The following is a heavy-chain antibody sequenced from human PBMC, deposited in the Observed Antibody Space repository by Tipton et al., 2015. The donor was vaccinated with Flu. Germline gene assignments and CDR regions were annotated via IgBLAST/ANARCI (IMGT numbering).Heavy chain of an antibody. D-gene: IGHD2-15*01. CDR3: ARHGGDITWGHCSGGTCQWFES. CDR2: IYHTGNT. CDR1: GFSIKSGYY. V-gene: IGHV4-38-2*01. Sequence: LRLSCDVSGFSIKSGYYWDWIRQPPGKGLEWIGSIYHTGNTLTHPSLRSRVTMIVDTSKNQFSLRLTSVTATDTAVYYCARHGGDITWGHCSGGTCQWFESWGQGTPVTVSS. J-gene: IGHJ5*01.